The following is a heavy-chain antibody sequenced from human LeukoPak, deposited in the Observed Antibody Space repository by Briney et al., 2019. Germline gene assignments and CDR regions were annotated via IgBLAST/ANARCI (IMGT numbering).Heavy chain of an antibody. CDR3: ARGWDYDSGGRPTAYVY. D-gene: IGHD3-22*01. CDR1: GGTFSHYA. CDR2: IIPIFGTA. J-gene: IGHJ4*02. V-gene: IGHV1-69*13. Sequence: ASVKVSCKASGGTFSHYAINWVRQAPGPGLEWMGGIIPIFGTANCAQKFQGRVTITADESTSTVYMELNSLKSEDTAVYYCARGWDYDSGGRPTAYVYWGQGTLVTVSS.